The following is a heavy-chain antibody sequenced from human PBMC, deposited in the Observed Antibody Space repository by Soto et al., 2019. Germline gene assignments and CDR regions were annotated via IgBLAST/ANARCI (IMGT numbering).Heavy chain of an antibody. V-gene: IGHV3-23*01. CDR2: LNENGANT. CDR3: VSWLSAHFDY. J-gene: IGHJ4*02. CDR1: GFTFSSRP. Sequence: PGGSLRLSCAASGFTFSSRPMTWVRQAPGKGLEWVSTLNENGANTHYADSVKGRFTISRDNSRNTLDLQMNSLRAEDTALYYCVSWLSAHFDYSGPGTLVTVSS. D-gene: IGHD6-19*01.